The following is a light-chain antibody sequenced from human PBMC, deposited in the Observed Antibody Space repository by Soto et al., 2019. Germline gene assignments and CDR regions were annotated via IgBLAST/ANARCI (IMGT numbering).Light chain of an antibody. CDR2: EVS. CDR3: SPYTSSSTVV. CDR1: SSDVGGYNY. J-gene: IGLJ1*01. Sequence: QSVLAQPASVSGSPGQSITISCTGTSSDVGGYNYVSWYQQHPGKAPRLMIFEVSNRPSGVSNRFSGSKSGNSASLTISGIQDEDEADYYCSPYTSSSTVVFGTGSKVTLL. V-gene: IGLV2-14*01.